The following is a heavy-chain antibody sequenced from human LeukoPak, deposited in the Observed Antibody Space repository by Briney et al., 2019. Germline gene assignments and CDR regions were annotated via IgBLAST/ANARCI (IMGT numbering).Heavy chain of an antibody. V-gene: IGHV3-30*02. CDR3: AKERRMVYAHGGFDP. CDR2: VRYDGNNK. CDR1: GFTFSNYG. D-gene: IGHD2-8*01. Sequence: GGSLRLSCAASGFTFSNYGMHWVRQAPGKGLEWVSFVRYDGNNKYYADSVKGRFTISRDNSKNTLYLQMNSLRAEDTAVYYCAKERRMVYAHGGFDPWGQGTLVTVSS. J-gene: IGHJ5*02.